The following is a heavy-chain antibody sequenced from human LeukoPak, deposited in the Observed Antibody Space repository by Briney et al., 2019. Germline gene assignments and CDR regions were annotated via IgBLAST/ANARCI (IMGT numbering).Heavy chain of an antibody. V-gene: IGHV1-8*01. Sequence: ASVKVSCKASGYTFTSYGINWVRQATGQGLEWMGWMNPNSGNTGYAQKFRGRVTMTRNTSISTAYMELSSLRSEDTAVYYCARGPARQLVHSKYNWFDPWGQGTLVTVSS. CDR2: MNPNSGNT. CDR3: ARGPARQLVHSKYNWFDP. J-gene: IGHJ5*02. D-gene: IGHD6-6*01. CDR1: GYTFTSYG.